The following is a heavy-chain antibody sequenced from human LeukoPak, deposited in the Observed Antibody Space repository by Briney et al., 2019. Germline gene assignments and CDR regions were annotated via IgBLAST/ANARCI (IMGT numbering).Heavy chain of an antibody. Sequence: GGSLRLSCAASGFTFNGFAMSWVRRTPGKGLEWVSGISGSGDTTLYADSVKGRFTISRDNSKNTLYLEMHSLRAEDTAIYYCAKMKGHPLPKYYMDVWGQGTTVTVSS. V-gene: IGHV3-23*01. CDR3: AKMKGHPLPKYYMDV. CDR2: ISGSGDTT. J-gene: IGHJ6*01. CDR1: GFTFNGFA. D-gene: IGHD1-26*01.